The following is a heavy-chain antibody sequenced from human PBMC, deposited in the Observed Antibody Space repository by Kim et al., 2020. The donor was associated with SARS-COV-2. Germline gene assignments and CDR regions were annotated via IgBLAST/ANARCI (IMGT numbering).Heavy chain of an antibody. Sequence: GGSLRLSCAASGFTFGDYAMHWVRQAPGKGLEWVSGISWNSGSIGYADSVKGRFTISRDNAKNSLYLQMNSLRAEDTALYYCAKDDRTRALIQLWLGYDYWGQGTLVTVSS. CDR3: AKDDRTRALIQLWLGYDY. CDR2: ISWNSGSI. CDR1: GFTFGDYA. V-gene: IGHV3-9*01. D-gene: IGHD5-18*01. J-gene: IGHJ4*02.